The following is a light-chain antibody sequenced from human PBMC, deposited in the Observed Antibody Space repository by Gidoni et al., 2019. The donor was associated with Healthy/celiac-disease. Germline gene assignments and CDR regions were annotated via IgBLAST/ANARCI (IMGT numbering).Light chain of an antibody. CDR1: QSISSY. V-gene: IGKV1-39*01. J-gene: IGKJ3*01. CDR3: QQSYSTPRT. Sequence: DIQMTPSPSPPSAFVGDRVPITCRASQSISSYLDWYQQKPGKAPKLLIYAASSLQSGVPSRFSGSGSGTDFTLTISSLQPEDFATYYCQQSYSTPRTFGPGTKVDIK. CDR2: AAS.